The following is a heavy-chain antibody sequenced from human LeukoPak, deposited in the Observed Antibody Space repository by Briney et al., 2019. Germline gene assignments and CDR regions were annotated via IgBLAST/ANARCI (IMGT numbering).Heavy chain of an antibody. V-gene: IGHV3-30*18. J-gene: IGHJ4*02. CDR1: GFTFSSYG. CDR2: ILYDGSNK. Sequence: GGPVRLSCAASGFTFSSYGMHWVRQAPGKGLEWVAVILYDGSNKYYADSVKGRFTISRDNSKNTLYLQMNSLRAEDTAVYYCAKGDRNYDFWSGYYGHWGQGTLFT. CDR3: AKGDRNYDFWSGYYGH. D-gene: IGHD3-3*01.